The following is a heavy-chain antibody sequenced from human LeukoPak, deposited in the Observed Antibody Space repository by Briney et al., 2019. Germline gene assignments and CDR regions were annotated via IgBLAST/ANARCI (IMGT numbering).Heavy chain of an antibody. D-gene: IGHD6-13*01. J-gene: IGHJ4*02. V-gene: IGHV4-4*07. Sequence: SDTLSLTCTVSGGSISSYYWSWIRQPAAKGLEWIGRIYTSGSTNYNPSLKSRVTISVDKSKNQFSLKLSSVTAADTAVYYCARGGSSWTYYFDYWGQGTLVTVSS. CDR2: IYTSGST. CDR1: GGSISSYY. CDR3: ARGGSSWTYYFDY.